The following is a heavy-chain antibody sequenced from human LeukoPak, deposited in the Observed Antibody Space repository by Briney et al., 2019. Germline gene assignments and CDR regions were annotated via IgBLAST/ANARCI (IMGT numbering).Heavy chain of an antibody. V-gene: IGHV3-30*03. CDR1: GFTFSSYS. Sequence: GGSLRLSCAASGFTFSSYSMNWVRQAPGKGLEWVAVISYDGSNKYYADSVKGRFTISRDNSKNTLYLQMNSLRAEDTAVYYCAREGFDPTFDIWGQGTMVTVSS. J-gene: IGHJ3*02. CDR2: ISYDGSNK. CDR3: AREGFDPTFDI.